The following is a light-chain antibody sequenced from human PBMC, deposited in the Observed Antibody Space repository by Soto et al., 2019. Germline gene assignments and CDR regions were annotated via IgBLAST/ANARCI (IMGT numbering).Light chain of an antibody. V-gene: IGKV3-20*01. CDR3: QQYASSLLT. J-gene: IGKJ4*01. Sequence: EIVLTQSPGTLSLSPGERATLSCRASQSVRSNHLAWYQQKPGQAPRLLIYVASSRATGIPDRFSGSGSGTDFTLTISRLEPEDFAVYYCQQYASSLLTFGGGTKVEIK. CDR2: VAS. CDR1: QSVRSNH.